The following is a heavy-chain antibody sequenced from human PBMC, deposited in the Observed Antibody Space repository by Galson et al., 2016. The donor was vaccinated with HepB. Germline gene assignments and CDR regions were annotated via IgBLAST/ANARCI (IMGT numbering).Heavy chain of an antibody. Sequence: TWVRQAPGKGLEWVADIKQDGSVRYYVDSVKGRFTISRGNARNSTYLQMNGVRVEDTAVYYCVRDRGMTPVAKRPHYVDYWGQGTLVADSS. V-gene: IGHV3-7*01. CDR3: VRDRGMTPVAKRPHYVDY. CDR2: IKQDGSVR. J-gene: IGHJ4*02. D-gene: IGHD4-17*01.